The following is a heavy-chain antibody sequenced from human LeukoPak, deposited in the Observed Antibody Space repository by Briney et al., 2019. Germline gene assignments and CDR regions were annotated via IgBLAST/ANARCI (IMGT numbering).Heavy chain of an antibody. Sequence: GSLRLSCAASGFTFSSYSMNWVRQAPGKGLEWIGHIYGSGSTNYNPSLKSRVTMSGDTSKNQVSLKLNSVTAADTAVYYCARLTTSDYYSFDYWGQGILVTVSS. CDR2: IYGSGST. D-gene: IGHD3-22*01. CDR1: GFTFSSYS. V-gene: IGHV4-59*10. J-gene: IGHJ4*02. CDR3: ARLTTSDYYSFDY.